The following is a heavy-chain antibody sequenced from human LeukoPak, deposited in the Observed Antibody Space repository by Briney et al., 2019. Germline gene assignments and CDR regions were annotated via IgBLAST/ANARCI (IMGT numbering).Heavy chain of an antibody. CDR1: GYTYTGYY. Sequence: ASVTVSCMASGYTYTGYYIHWVRPAPGQGLEWMGWINPNSGGTNYAQKFQGRVTMTRDTSISTAYMELSRLRSDDTAVYYCAREGRGWAFDICGQGTMVTVSS. V-gene: IGHV1-2*02. J-gene: IGHJ3*02. CDR3: AREGRGWAFDI. CDR2: INPNSGGT. D-gene: IGHD2-15*01.